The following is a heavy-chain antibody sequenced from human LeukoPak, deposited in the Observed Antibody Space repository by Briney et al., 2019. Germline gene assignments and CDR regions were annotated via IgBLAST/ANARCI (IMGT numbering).Heavy chain of an antibody. D-gene: IGHD5-24*01. CDR1: GYTFTSYY. Sequence: GASVKVSCKASGYTFTSYYMHWVRQAPGQGLEWMGIINPSGGSTSHAQKFQGRVTMTRDTSTSTVYMELSSLRSEDTAVYYCARASMMATTTTDAFDIWGQGTMVTVSS. J-gene: IGHJ3*02. V-gene: IGHV1-46*01. CDR2: INPSGGST. CDR3: ARASMMATTTTDAFDI.